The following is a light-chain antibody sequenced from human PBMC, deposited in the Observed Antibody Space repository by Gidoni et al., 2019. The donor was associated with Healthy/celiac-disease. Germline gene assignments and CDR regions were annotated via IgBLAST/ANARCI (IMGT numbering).Light chain of an antibody. Sequence: DIQMTQSPSSLSASVGDRVTITCRASQIISSYLNWYQQKPGKAPKLLIYAASSLQSGVPSRFSGRGSGTDFTLTISSLQPEDYATYYCQQSYSTLLTFGGGTKVEIK. J-gene: IGKJ4*01. V-gene: IGKV1-39*01. CDR2: AAS. CDR3: QQSYSTLLT. CDR1: QIISSY.